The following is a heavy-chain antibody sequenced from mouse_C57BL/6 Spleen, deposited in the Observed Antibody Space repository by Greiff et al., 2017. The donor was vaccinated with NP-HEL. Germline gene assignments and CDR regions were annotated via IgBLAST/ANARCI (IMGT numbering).Heavy chain of an antibody. CDR1: GYTFTDYY. V-gene: IGHV1-26*01. CDR3: ARRDLDFDWYFDV. CDR2: INPNNGGT. Sequence: EVQLQQSGPELVKPGASVKISCKASGYTFTDYYMNWVKQSHGKSLEWIGDINPNNGGTSYNQKFKGKATLTVDKSSSTAYMELRSLTSEDSAVYYCARRDLDFDWYFDVWGTGTTVTVSS. J-gene: IGHJ1*03.